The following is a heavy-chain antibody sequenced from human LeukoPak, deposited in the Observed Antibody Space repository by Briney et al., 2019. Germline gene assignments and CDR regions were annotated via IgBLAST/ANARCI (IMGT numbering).Heavy chain of an antibody. J-gene: IGHJ4*02. D-gene: IGHD3-22*01. CDR3: ARRAGDYSHPYDY. V-gene: IGHV3-53*01. Sequence: GGSLRLSCAASGFTVSSNYMSWVRQAPGKGLEWVSVIYSGGSTYYADSVKGRFTISRDNSKNTFHLQMNSLRAEDTAVYYCARRAGDYSHPYDYWGQGTLVTVSS. CDR1: GFTVSSNY. CDR2: IYSGGST.